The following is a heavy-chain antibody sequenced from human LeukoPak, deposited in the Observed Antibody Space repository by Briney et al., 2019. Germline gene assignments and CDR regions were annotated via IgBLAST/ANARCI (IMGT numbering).Heavy chain of an antibody. CDR2: ISSSSSYI. J-gene: IGHJ3*02. V-gene: IGHV3-21*01. D-gene: IGHD2-15*01. CDR3: ARDRVRMNAFVI. CDR1: GFTFSSYS. Sequence: GGSLRLSCAASGFTFSSYSMNWLRQAPGKGLEWVSSISSSSSYIYYADSVKGRFTISRDNAKNSLYLQMNSLRAEDTAVYYCARDRVRMNAFVIWGQGTMVTVSS.